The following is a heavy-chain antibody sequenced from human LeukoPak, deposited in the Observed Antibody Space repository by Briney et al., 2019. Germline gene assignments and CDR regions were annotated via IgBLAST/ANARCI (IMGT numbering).Heavy chain of an antibody. Sequence: SETLSLTCSVSGGSISSYYWSWIRQPAGKGLEWIGRIYTSGSTNYNPSLKSRVTMSVDTSKNQFSLKLSSVTAADTAVYYCARGVGYYDSSGYYTNWFDPWGQGTLVTVSS. D-gene: IGHD3-22*01. CDR1: GGSISSYY. CDR3: ARGVGYYDSSGYYTNWFDP. J-gene: IGHJ5*02. V-gene: IGHV4-4*07. CDR2: IYTSGST.